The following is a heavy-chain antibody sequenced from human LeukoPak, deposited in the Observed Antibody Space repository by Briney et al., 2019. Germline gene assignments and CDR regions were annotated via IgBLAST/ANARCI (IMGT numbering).Heavy chain of an antibody. Sequence: ASVKVSCKASGYTFTGYYMHWVRQVLGQGLEWMGRINPNSGGTNYAQKFQGRVTMTRDTSISTAYMELSRLRSDDTAVYYCARTRGYSYGYEDYWGQGTLVTVSS. CDR3: ARTRGYSYGYEDY. CDR2: INPNSGGT. V-gene: IGHV1-2*06. CDR1: GYTFTGYY. J-gene: IGHJ4*02. D-gene: IGHD5-18*01.